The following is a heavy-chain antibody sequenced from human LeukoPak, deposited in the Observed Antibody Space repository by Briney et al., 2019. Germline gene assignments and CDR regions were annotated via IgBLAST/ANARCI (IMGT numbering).Heavy chain of an antibody. D-gene: IGHD6-13*01. CDR3: ARDLKRGSSFTYYGMDV. V-gene: IGHV1-3*01. CDR2: INAGNGNT. CDR1: GYTFTSYA. Sequence: ASVKVSCKASGYTFTSYAMHWVRQAPGQRLEWMGWINAGNGNTKYSQKFQGRVTMTTDTSTSTAYMELRSLRSDDTAVYYCARDLKRGSSFTYYGMDVWGQGTTVTVSS. J-gene: IGHJ6*02.